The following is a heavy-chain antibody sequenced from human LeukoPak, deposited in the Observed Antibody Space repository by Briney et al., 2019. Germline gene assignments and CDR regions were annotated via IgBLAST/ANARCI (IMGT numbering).Heavy chain of an antibody. Sequence: SETLSLTYTVSGGSISSYYWSWIRQPAGKGLEWIGRIYTSGSTNYNPSLKSRVTMSVDTSKNQFSLKLSSVTAADTAVYYCAREGVRYCSSTSCSGFDPWGQGTLVTVSS. CDR1: GGSISSYY. CDR3: AREGVRYCSSTSCSGFDP. V-gene: IGHV4-4*07. D-gene: IGHD2-2*01. J-gene: IGHJ5*02. CDR2: IYTSGST.